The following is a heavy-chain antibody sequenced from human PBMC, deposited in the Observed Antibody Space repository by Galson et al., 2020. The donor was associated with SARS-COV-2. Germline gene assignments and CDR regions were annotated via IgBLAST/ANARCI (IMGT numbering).Heavy chain of an antibody. Sequence: GGSLRLSCTASGFTFNNYAMHWVRQAPGKGLEWVAVTSSEELSKYYADSVKGRFTISRDNSKNTVFLQMNSLSPEDTAVYYCARSWGERGCFDVWGQGTLVTVSS. CDR1: GFTFNNYA. D-gene: IGHD3-10*01. CDR2: TSSEELSK. CDR3: ARSWGERGCFDV. J-gene: IGHJ4*02. V-gene: IGHV3-30*04.